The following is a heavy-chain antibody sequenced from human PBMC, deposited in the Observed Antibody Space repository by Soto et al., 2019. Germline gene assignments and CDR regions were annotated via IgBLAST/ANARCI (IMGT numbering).Heavy chain of an antibody. D-gene: IGHD1-26*01. Sequence: RLSCAASGFTFSSYWMHWVRQAPGKGLVWVSRINSDGSSTSYADSVKGRFTISRDNAKNTLYLQMNSLRAEDTAVYYCARVPLGYSGSYSGWFDPWGQGTLVTVSS. CDR1: GFTFSSYW. J-gene: IGHJ5*02. CDR3: ARVPLGYSGSYSGWFDP. V-gene: IGHV3-74*01. CDR2: INSDGSST.